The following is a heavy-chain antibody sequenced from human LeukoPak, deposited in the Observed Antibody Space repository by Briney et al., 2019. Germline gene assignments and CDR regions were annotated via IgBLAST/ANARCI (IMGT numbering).Heavy chain of an antibody. CDR3: VIGGAPEGSPDY. Sequence: ASVKVSCKASGYTFTSYAMHWVHQAPGQRLEWMGWINAGNGNTKYSQEFQGRVTITRDTSASTAYMELSSLRSEDTAVYHCVIGGAPEGSPDYWGQGTLVTVSS. J-gene: IGHJ4*02. CDR2: INAGNGNT. D-gene: IGHD3-10*01. V-gene: IGHV1-3*03. CDR1: GYTFTSYA.